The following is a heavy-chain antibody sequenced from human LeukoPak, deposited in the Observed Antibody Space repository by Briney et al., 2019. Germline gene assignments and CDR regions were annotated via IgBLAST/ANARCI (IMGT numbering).Heavy chain of an antibody. Sequence: ASVKVSCKASGYTFTSYGVSWVRQAPGQELEWMGWISAYNGNTNYAQKLQGRVTMTTDTSTSTAYMELRSLRSDDTAVYYCARDRRAFLVHNWFDPWGQGTLVTVSS. CDR3: ARDRRAFLVHNWFDP. J-gene: IGHJ5*02. D-gene: IGHD4/OR15-4a*01. V-gene: IGHV1-18*01. CDR2: ISAYNGNT. CDR1: GYTFTSYG.